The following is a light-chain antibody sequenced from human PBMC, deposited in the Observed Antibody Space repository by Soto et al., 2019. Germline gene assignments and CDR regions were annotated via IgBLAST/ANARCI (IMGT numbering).Light chain of an antibody. CDR1: QSFSSSY. J-gene: IGKJ4*01. Sequence: ENVLTQSPGTLSLSPGERATLSCRASQSFSSSYLAWYQQKPGQPPRLLMYGASNRATGIPDRFSGSGSGTDFTLTTSRLEPEDFAVYYCQQYSGSPPLTFGGGTKVEIK. CDR3: QQYSGSPPLT. V-gene: IGKV3-20*01. CDR2: GAS.